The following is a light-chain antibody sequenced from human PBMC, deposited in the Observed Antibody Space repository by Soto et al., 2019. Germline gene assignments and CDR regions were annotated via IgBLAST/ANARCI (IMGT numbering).Light chain of an antibody. CDR2: EVY. V-gene: IGLV2-14*01. CDR3: ISFIPSTTTHWV. Sequence: QSALTQSASVSGSPGQSITISCTGTYTDVGSYDRVSWYQHHPGKAPKMLIFEVYNRPSGISDRFSGSKSGDTASLTISGLQAEDEADYYCISFIPSTTTHWVFGGGTKLTVL. J-gene: IGLJ3*02. CDR1: YTDVGSYDR.